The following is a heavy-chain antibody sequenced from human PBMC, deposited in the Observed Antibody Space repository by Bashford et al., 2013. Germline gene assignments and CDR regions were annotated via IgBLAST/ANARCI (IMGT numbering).Heavy chain of an antibody. Sequence: SETLSLTCTVSGGSISSSRYYWGWIRQPPGKGLEWIGSISDTGSTNYNPSLESRVTISVDTSKNQISLWLSSVIAADTAVYYCASQHSSGYYGGRLDPWGQGTLVTVSS. J-gene: IGHJ5*02. V-gene: IGHV4-39*07. CDR1: GGSISSSRYY. D-gene: IGHD3-22*01. CDR2: ISDTGST. CDR3: ASQHSSGYYGGRLDP.